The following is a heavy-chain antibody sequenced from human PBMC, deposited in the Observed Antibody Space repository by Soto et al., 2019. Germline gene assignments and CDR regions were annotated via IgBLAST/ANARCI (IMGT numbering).Heavy chain of an antibody. D-gene: IGHD3-10*01. CDR2: VYYSGTT. Sequence: SETLSLTCTVSGGSVSSSTYSWGWIRQSPGKGLEWIGSVYYSGTTYYKSSLKSRVTISVDPPKNQFSLKLSSVTAADTAVYYCATDGLTGSYYKFTSWGQGTLVTVSS. CDR3: ATDGLTGSYYKFTS. V-gene: IGHV4-39*02. J-gene: IGHJ4*02. CDR1: GGSVSSSTYS.